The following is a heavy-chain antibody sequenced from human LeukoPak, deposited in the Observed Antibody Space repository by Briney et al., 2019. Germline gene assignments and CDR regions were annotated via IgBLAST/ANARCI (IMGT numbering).Heavy chain of an antibody. J-gene: IGHJ4*02. CDR1: GYTLTELS. CDR2: FDPEDGET. Sequence: ASVKVSCKVSGYTLTELSMHWLRQAPGKGLEWMGGFDPEDGETIYAQKFQGRVTMTEDTSTDTAYMELSSLRSEDTAVYYCATDRFYYGSGLFDYWGQGTLVTVSS. V-gene: IGHV1-24*01. D-gene: IGHD3-10*01. CDR3: ATDRFYYGSGLFDY.